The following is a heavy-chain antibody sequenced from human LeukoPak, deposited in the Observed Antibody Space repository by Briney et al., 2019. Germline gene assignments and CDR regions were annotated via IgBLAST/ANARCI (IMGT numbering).Heavy chain of an antibody. CDR2: IKQDGSEK. V-gene: IGHV3-7*01. CDR3: ARAGFRSALNL. CDR1: GFTFSTYW. D-gene: IGHD2-15*01. J-gene: IGHJ2*01. Sequence: GGSLRLSCAASGFTFSTYWMSWVSQDPGKGLEWVANIKQDGSEKYYADSVKGRFTISRDNAENSLYLQMSSLRAEDTAVYYCARAGFRSALNLWGRGTLVTVSS.